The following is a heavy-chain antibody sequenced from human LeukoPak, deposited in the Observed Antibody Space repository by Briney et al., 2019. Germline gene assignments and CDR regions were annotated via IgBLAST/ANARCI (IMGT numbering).Heavy chain of an antibody. CDR2: ISGSGGST. J-gene: IGHJ4*02. CDR1: GFTFSSYA. D-gene: IGHD2-2*01. Sequence: PGGSLRLSCAASGFTFSSYAISWVLQAPGTGLEWVSAISGSGGSTYYADSVKGRFTISRDNSKNTLYLQMNSLRAEDTAVYYRAKASRGWVVPASGGYFDYWGQGTLVTVSS. V-gene: IGHV3-23*01. CDR3: AKASRGWVVPASGGYFDY.